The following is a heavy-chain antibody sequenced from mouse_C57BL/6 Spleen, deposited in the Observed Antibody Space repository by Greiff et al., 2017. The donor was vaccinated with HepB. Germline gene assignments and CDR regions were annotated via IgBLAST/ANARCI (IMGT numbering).Heavy chain of an antibody. CDR3: ARYYYGSSHDD. V-gene: IGHV1-26*01. Sequence: VQLQQSGPELVKPGASVKISCKASGYTFTDYYMNWVKQSHGKSLEWIGDINPNNGGTSYNQKFKGKATLTVDKSSSTAYMELRSLTSEDSAVYYCARYYYGSSHDDWGQGTTLTVSS. CDR1: GYTFTDYY. CDR2: INPNNGGT. J-gene: IGHJ2*01. D-gene: IGHD1-1*01.